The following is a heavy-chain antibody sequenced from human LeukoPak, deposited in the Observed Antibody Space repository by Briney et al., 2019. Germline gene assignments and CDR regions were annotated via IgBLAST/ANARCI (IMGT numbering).Heavy chain of an antibody. J-gene: IGHJ4*02. D-gene: IGHD3-3*01. CDR1: GYTFTGYY. CDR3: AREYDFWRAFDY. Sequence: ASVKVSCKASGYTFTGYYMHWVRQDPGQGLERLGLINPNSGGTDYVQKFLGRVTMTRDTCIITAHMELTRQRSDDPAVYYCAREYDFWRAFDYWGQETLVTVSS. V-gene: IGHV1-2*02. CDR2: INPNSGGT.